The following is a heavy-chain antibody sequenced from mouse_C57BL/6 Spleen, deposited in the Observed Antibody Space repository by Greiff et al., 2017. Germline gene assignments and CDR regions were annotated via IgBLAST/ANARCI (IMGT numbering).Heavy chain of an antibody. Sequence: VQLQQPGAELVKPGASVKMSCKASGYTFTSYWITWVKQRPGQGLEWIGDIYPGSGSTNYNEKFKSKATLTVDTSSSTAYMQLSSLTSEDSAVYYCARNCYYGSSPYWCFDVWGTGTTVTVSS. V-gene: IGHV1-55*01. CDR3: ARNCYYGSSPYWCFDV. D-gene: IGHD1-1*01. J-gene: IGHJ1*03. CDR2: IYPGSGST. CDR1: GYTFTSYW.